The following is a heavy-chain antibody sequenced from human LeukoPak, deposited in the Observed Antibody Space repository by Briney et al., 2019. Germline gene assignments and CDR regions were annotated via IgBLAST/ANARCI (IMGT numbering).Heavy chain of an antibody. V-gene: IGHV4-4*07. Sequence: SETLSLTCTVSGGSISSYYWSWIRQPAGKGLEWIGRIYTSGSTNYNPSLKSRVTMSVDTSKNQFSLKLSSVTAADAAVYYCARGNSPAAPYNWFDPWGQGTLVTVSS. CDR2: IYTSGST. D-gene: IGHD2-2*01. CDR1: GGSISSYY. J-gene: IGHJ5*02. CDR3: ARGNSPAAPYNWFDP.